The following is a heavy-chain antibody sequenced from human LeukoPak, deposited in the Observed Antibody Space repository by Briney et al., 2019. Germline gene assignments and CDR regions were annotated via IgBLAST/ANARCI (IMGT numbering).Heavy chain of an antibody. CDR2: IYYSGST. CDR1: GGSISSYY. CDR3: ARERGEYSSSSGPISFDY. D-gene: IGHD6-6*01. V-gene: IGHV4-59*12. Sequence: KPSETLSLTCTVSGGSISSYYWSWIRQPPGKGLEWIGYIYYSGSTNYNPSLKSRVTISVDTSKNQFSLKLSSVTAADTAVYYCARERGEYSSSSGPISFDYWGQGTLVTVSS. J-gene: IGHJ4*02.